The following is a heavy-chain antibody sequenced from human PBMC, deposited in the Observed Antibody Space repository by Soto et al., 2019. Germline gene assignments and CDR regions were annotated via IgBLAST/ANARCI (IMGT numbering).Heavy chain of an antibody. CDR2: IYPGHSDT. CDR3: ARQATGVNMVRGVPLDY. V-gene: IGHV5-51*01. D-gene: IGHD3-10*01. CDR1: GYSFTSYW. Sequence: EVQLVQSGAEVKKPGESLKISCKGSGYSFTSYWIGWVRQMPGKGLEWMGIIYPGHSDTRYSPSFQGQVTISADKSISTASLQLSSLKASDTAMYYCARQATGVNMVRGVPLDYWGQGTLVTVSS. J-gene: IGHJ4*02.